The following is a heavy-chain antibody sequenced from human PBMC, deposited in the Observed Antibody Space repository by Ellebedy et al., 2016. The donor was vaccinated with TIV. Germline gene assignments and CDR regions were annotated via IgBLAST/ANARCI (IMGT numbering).Heavy chain of an antibody. V-gene: IGHV4-39*01. CDR1: GGSISSGDYY. D-gene: IGHD7-27*01. J-gene: IGHJ4*02. Sequence: SETLSLTCTVSGGSISSGDYYWSWIRQPPGKGLEWIGSIYYIGSTFYNPSLKSRVTISVDTSKSQFSLKLSSVTAADTAVYYCARRPGVGKGFYYFDYWGQGTLATVSS. CDR2: IYYIGST. CDR3: ARRPGVGKGFYYFDY.